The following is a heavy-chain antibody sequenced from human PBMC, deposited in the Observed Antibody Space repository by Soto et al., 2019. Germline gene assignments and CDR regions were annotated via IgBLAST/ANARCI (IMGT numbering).Heavy chain of an antibody. CDR1: GGSFSSFA. Sequence: QVQLVQSGAEMKKPGSSVKVSCNASGGSFSSFAISWVRQAPGQGLEWLGRIIPVSGTVNYAQKFQGRLTITADQSTTTAYMELTRLTSADTAMYYCARDDSTWGQGTMVTVSS. CDR2: IIPVSGTV. D-gene: IGHD3-22*01. CDR3: ARDDST. V-gene: IGHV1-69*18. J-gene: IGHJ3*01.